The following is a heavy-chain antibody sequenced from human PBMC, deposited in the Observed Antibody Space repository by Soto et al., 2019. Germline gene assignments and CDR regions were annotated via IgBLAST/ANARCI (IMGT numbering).Heavy chain of an antibody. V-gene: IGHV4-61*01. J-gene: IGHJ4*02. CDR2: FYSSGST. CDR1: DGSVSSGSYY. CDR3: ARDSLAFFDS. D-gene: IGHD5-12*01. Sequence: SETLSLTCTVSDGSVSSGSYYWTWIRQPPGKGLEWIGYFYSSGSTLYNPSLNSRGIISVDTSMNQFSLKLSSVTAADTAVYYCARDSLAFFDSWGQGTLVTVSS.